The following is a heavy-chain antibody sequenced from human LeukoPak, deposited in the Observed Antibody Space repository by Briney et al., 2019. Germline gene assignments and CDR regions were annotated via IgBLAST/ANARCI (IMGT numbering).Heavy chain of an antibody. CDR3: AKDAHSSSWYGLYYFDY. CDR1: GFTFSSYG. J-gene: IGHJ4*02. V-gene: IGHV3-23*01. CDR2: ISGSGGST. Sequence: PGGSLRLSCAASGFTFSSYGMSWVRQAPGKGLEWVSAISGSGGSTYYADSVKGRFTISRDNSKNTLYLQMNSLRAEDTAVYYCAKDAHSSSWYGLYYFDYWGQGTLVTVSS. D-gene: IGHD6-13*01.